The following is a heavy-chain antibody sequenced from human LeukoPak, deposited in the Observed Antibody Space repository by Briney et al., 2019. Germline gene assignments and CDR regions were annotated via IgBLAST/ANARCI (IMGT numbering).Heavy chain of an antibody. CDR2: IFYRAST. V-gene: IGHV4-59*12. D-gene: IGHD3-10*01. CDR1: GGSISSYY. J-gene: IGHJ5*02. Sequence: SETLSLTCTVSGGSISSYYWSWIRQPPGRGLGGLGNIFYRASTNYNPSLKSRVTISVDTSKNQFSLWLNSVTAADTAVYYCAREGSHGSGSYHSWFDPWGQGTLVTVSS. CDR3: AREGSHGSGSYHSWFDP.